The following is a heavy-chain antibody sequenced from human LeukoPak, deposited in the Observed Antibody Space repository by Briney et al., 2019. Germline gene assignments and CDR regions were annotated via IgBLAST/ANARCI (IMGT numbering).Heavy chain of an antibody. V-gene: IGHV1-2*02. Sequence: ASVKVSCKAFGYTFTDYPIHWVRQAPGQGLQWMGWINPKSGGTNYAQNFQGRVTMTRDTSISTAYMELRSLRSDDTAVYYCARDSIWPAGTTYFGIDYWGQGTLVTVSS. CDR3: ARDSIWPAGTTYFGIDY. CDR1: GYTFTDYP. J-gene: IGHJ4*02. CDR2: INPKSGGT. D-gene: IGHD1-7*01.